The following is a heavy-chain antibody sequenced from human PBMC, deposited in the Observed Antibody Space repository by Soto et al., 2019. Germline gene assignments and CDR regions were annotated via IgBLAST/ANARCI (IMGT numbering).Heavy chain of an antibody. D-gene: IGHD4-17*01. Sequence: ASVKVSCKASGGTFSSYAISRVRQAPGQGLEWMGGIIPIFGTANYAQKFQGRVTITADESTSTAYMELSSLRSEDTAVYYCARALIKNDYGDYLVDYWGQGTLFTVGS. CDR3: ARALIKNDYGDYLVDY. CDR1: GGTFSSYA. CDR2: IIPIFGTA. J-gene: IGHJ4*02. V-gene: IGHV1-69*13.